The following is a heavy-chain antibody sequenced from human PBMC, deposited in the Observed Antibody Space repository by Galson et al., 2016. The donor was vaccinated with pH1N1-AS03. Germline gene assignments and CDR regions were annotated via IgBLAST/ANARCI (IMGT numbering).Heavy chain of an antibody. Sequence: SLRLSCASSGFTFGDYGMSWVRQAPGKGLEWVGFIRSNVYSGTAEYAASLKGRLTISRDDSKSIAYLELNSLKTEDTAVYYCSRLSGYYYYMDVWGKGTTVTVSS. V-gene: IGHV3-49*04. CDR1: GFTFGDYG. D-gene: IGHD1-14*01. CDR3: SRLSGYYYYMDV. J-gene: IGHJ6*03. CDR2: IRSNVYSGTA.